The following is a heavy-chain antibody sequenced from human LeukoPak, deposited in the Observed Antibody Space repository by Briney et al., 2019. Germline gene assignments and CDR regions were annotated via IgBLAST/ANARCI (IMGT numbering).Heavy chain of an antibody. CDR1: GFTFSSYA. V-gene: IGHV3-30-3*01. D-gene: IGHD6-6*01. J-gene: IGHJ4*02. Sequence: GRSLRLSCAASGFTFSSYAMHRVRQAPGKGREWVAVISYDGSNKCYADSVKGRFTISRDNSKNTLYLQMNSLRAEDTDVYYWARDVGVLEYSSSLFDYWGQGTLVTVSS. CDR2: ISYDGSNK. CDR3: ARDVGVLEYSSSLFDY.